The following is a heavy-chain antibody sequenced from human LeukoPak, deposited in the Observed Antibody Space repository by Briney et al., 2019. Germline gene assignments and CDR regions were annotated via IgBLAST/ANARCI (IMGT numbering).Heavy chain of an antibody. CDR3: ARSGDYYDSSGYCDY. J-gene: IGHJ4*02. Sequence: ASVKVSCKASGYTLSSYAMHWVRQAPGQRLEWMGWINAGNGNTKYSQKFQGRVTITRDTSASTAYMELSSLRSEDTAVYYCARSGDYYDSSGYCDYWGQGTLVTVSS. CDR1: GYTLSSYA. CDR2: INAGNGNT. V-gene: IGHV1-3*01. D-gene: IGHD3-22*01.